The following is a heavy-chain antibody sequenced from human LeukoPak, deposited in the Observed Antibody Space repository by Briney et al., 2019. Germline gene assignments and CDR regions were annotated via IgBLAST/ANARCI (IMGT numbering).Heavy chain of an antibody. CDR3: ARDSAGNDY. V-gene: IGHV3-7*01. D-gene: IGHD6-13*01. CDR1: GFTFSTYW. CDR2: IKQDGSEK. J-gene: IGHJ4*02. Sequence: GGSLRLSCAASGFTFSTYWMSWVRQAPGKGLGWVANIKQDGSEKYYVDSVKGLFTISRDNAKNSLYLQMNSLRAEDTAMYYCARDSAGNDYWGQGTLVTVSS.